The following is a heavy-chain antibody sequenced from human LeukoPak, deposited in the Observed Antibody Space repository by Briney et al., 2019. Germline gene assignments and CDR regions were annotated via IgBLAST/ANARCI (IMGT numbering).Heavy chain of an antibody. CDR3: ARDQMYSSGWYGHYFDY. CDR1: GGTFSSYA. J-gene: IGHJ4*02. V-gene: IGHV1-69*04. D-gene: IGHD6-19*01. CDR2: IIPILAIV. Sequence: SVKVSCKASGGTFSSYAISWVRQAPGQGLELMGRIIPILAIVNYAQKFQGRVTITADTSTSTAYMDLSSLRSEDTAVYYCARDQMYSSGWYGHYFDYWGQGTLVTVSS.